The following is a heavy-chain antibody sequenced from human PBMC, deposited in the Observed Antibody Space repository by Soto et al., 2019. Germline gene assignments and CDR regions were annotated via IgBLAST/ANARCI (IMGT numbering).Heavy chain of an antibody. J-gene: IGHJ4*02. CDR3: ARLKRDGYNYSPLYF. Sequence: PGESLKISCKGSGYSFTSYWIGWVRQMPGKGLEWMGIIYPGDSDTRYSPSFQGQVTISADKSISTAYLQWSSLKASDTAMYYCARLKRDGYNYSPLYFWGQGTLVTVSS. V-gene: IGHV5-51*01. CDR1: GYSFTSYW. D-gene: IGHD5-12*01. CDR2: IYPGDSDT.